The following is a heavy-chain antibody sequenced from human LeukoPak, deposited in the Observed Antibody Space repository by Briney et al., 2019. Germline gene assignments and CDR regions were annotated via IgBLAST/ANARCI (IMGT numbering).Heavy chain of an antibody. D-gene: IGHD6-6*01. CDR1: GFTFSSYN. CDR3: ASGIAAPEYYYYGMDV. Sequence: GGSLRLSCAASGFTFSSYNMNWVRQAPGKGLEWVSSISSSSSYIYNADSVEGRFTISRDNAKNSLYLQMNSLRAEDTAVYYCASGIAAPEYYYYGMDVWGQGTTVTVSS. CDR2: ISSSSSYI. J-gene: IGHJ6*02. V-gene: IGHV3-21*01.